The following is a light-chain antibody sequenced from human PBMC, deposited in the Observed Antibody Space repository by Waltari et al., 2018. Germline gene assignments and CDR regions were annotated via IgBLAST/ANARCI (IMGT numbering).Light chain of an antibody. CDR1: AFPNQY. CDR2: KDR. Sequence: SYKLTQPPSVSVSPGQTARITCSGDAFPNQYAYWYQQKPGQAPVLVMSKDRERPSGVPERFSGSSSGETVTLTISGAQAEDEADYYCQSSDTTTYVFGTGTKLTVL. J-gene: IGLJ1*01. V-gene: IGLV3-25*03. CDR3: QSSDTTTYV.